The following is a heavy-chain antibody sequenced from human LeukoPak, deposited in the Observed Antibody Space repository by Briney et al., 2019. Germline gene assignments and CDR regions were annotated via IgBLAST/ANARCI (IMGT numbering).Heavy chain of an antibody. D-gene: IGHD6-13*01. V-gene: IGHV3-30*02. CDR1: GFTFSSYG. Sequence: GGSLRLSCAASGFTFSSYGMHWVRQAPGKGLEWVAFIRYDGSNKYYVDSVKGRFTISRDNSKNTLYLQMNSLRAEDTAVYYCAKEARYSSSWRVMSTYYYYGVDVWGQGTTVTVSS. CDR3: AKEARYSSSWRVMSTYYYYGVDV. CDR2: IRYDGSNK. J-gene: IGHJ6*02.